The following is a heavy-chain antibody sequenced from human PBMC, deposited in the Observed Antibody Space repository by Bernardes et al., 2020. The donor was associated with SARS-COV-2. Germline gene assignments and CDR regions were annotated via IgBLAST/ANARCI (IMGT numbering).Heavy chain of an antibody. J-gene: IGHJ5*02. CDR3: ARQGDRFGNWFDP. Sequence: SETLSLTCTVSGGSISSSSYYWGWIRQPPGKGLEWIGSIYYSGSTYYNPSLKSRVTISVDTSKNQFSLKLSSVTAADTAVYYCARQGDRFGNWFDPWGQGTLVTVSS. CDR2: IYYSGST. CDR1: GGSISSSSYY. D-gene: IGHD3-10*01. V-gene: IGHV4-39*01.